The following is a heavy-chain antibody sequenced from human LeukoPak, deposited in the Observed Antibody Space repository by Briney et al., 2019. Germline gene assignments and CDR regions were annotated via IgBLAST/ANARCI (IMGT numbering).Heavy chain of an antibody. Sequence: SETLSLTCTVSGGSISGYYWSWIRQPPGKGLEWIGEINHSGSTNYNPSLKSRVTISVDTSKNQFSLKLSSVTAADTAVYYCARERGGRRYSYLSPDRLYYFDYWGQGTLVTVSS. CDR1: GGSISGYY. V-gene: IGHV4-34*01. CDR3: ARERGGRRYSYLSPDRLYYFDY. CDR2: INHSGST. J-gene: IGHJ4*02. D-gene: IGHD5-18*01.